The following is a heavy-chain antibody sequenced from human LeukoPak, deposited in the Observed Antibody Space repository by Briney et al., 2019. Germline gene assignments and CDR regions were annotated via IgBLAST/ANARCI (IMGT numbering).Heavy chain of an antibody. CDR1: GGSISSYY. Sequence: SETLSLTCTVSGGSISSYYWSWIRQPPGKGLEWIGYIYYSGSTNYNPSLKSRVTISVDTSKNQFSLKLSSVTAADTAVYYCARESNLFGVADDDFDIWGQGTMVTVSS. CDR3: ARESNLFGVADDDFDI. J-gene: IGHJ3*02. D-gene: IGHD3-3*01. CDR2: IYYSGST. V-gene: IGHV4-59*01.